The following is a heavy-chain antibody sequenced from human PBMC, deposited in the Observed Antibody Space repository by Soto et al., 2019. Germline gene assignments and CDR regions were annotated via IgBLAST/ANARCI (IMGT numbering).Heavy chain of an antibody. CDR1: GFTFSSYA. CDR3: ARDKWIAAAGINVGFDY. J-gene: IGHJ4*02. Sequence: QVQLVESGGGVGQPGRSLSLSCAASGFTFSSYAMHWVRQAPGTGLEWVAVISYDGSNKYYADSVKGRFTISRDNSKNTLYLQMNSLRAEDTAVYYCARDKWIAAAGINVGFDYWGQGTLVTVSS. D-gene: IGHD6-13*01. CDR2: ISYDGSNK. V-gene: IGHV3-30-3*01.